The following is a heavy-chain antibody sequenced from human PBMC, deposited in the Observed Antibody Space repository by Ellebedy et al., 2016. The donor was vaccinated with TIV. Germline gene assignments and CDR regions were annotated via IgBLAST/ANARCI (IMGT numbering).Heavy chain of an antibody. V-gene: IGHV4-34*01. J-gene: IGHJ4*02. CDR3: ARTPYGDYGDYDY. Sequence: MPSETLSLTCAVYGGSFSGYYWSWIRQPPGKGLEWIGEINHSGSTNYNPSLKSRVTISVDTSKNQFSLKLSSVTAADTAVYYCARTPYGDYGDYDYWGQGTLVTVSS. CDR2: INHSGST. CDR1: GGSFSGYY. D-gene: IGHD4-17*01.